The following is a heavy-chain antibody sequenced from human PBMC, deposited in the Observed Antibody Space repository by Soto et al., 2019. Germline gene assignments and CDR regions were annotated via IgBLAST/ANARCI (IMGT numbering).Heavy chain of an antibody. Sequence: GASVKVSCKASGYTFTSYDINWVRQATGQGLEWMGWMNPNSGNTGYAQKFQGRVTMTRNTPISTAYMELSSLRSEDTAVYYCARADPLGYCTNGVCSFDYWGQGTLVTVS. D-gene: IGHD2-8*01. CDR1: GYTFTSYD. CDR3: ARADPLGYCTNGVCSFDY. J-gene: IGHJ4*02. V-gene: IGHV1-8*01. CDR2: MNPNSGNT.